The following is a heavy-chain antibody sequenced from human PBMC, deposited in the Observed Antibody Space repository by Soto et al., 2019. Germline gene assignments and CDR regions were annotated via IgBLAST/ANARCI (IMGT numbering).Heavy chain of an antibody. J-gene: IGHJ2*01. CDR3: AKEPVGPDWYFDL. Sequence: DVQLLESGGGLVQPGGSLRRSCAASGFTFRSYAMSWFREAPGKRLEWVSGISGSGISTHYADSVKGRFTVSRDNSKNTLYLQMNSLRAEDTAVYYCAKEPVGPDWYFDLWGRGTLVTVSS. CDR1: GFTFRSYA. V-gene: IGHV3-23*01. CDR2: ISGSGIST.